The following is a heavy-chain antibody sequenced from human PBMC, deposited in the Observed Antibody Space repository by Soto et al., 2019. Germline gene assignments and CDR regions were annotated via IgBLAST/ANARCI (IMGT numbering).Heavy chain of an antibody. J-gene: IGHJ6*03. V-gene: IGHV3-21*01. Sequence: GSLRLSCAASGFTFSSYSMNWVRQAPGKGLERVSSISSSSSYIYYADSVKGRFTISRDNAKNSLYLQTNSLRAEDTAVYYCARYSNRKRNYYYYMDVWGKGTTVTVSS. CDR3: ARYSNRKRNYYYYMDV. CDR1: GFTFSSYS. CDR2: ISSSSSYI. D-gene: IGHD4-4*01.